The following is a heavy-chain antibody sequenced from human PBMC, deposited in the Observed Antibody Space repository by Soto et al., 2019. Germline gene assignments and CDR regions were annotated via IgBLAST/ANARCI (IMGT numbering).Heavy chain of an antibody. CDR1: GGSISSSNW. V-gene: IGHV4-4*02. CDR2: IYHSGST. CDR3: ARVGLEALYFDS. J-gene: IGHJ4*02. Sequence: QVQLHESGPGLVKPSGTLSLTCAVSGGSISSSNWWRWVRQPPGKGLEWIGEIYHSGSTNYNPSLKSRVTILVDKSKNQFCLKLGSVAAADTAVYYCARVGLEALYFDSWGQGTLVTVSS. D-gene: IGHD3-16*01.